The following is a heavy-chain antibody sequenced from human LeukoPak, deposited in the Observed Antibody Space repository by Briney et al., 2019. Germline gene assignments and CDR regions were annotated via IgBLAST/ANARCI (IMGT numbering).Heavy chain of an antibody. CDR2: IYTSGST. D-gene: IGHD3-22*01. V-gene: IGHV4-4*07. J-gene: IGHJ4*02. Sequence: SENMSLTCTVSGGSISSYYWSWIRQPAGKGLEWIGRIYTSGSTNYNPSLKRRVTMSVDTAKTQFSLKLSSVTAADTAVYYCVRLYDYERSRPPHWGQGTLVIVSS. CDR1: GGSISSYY. CDR3: VRLYDYERSRPPH.